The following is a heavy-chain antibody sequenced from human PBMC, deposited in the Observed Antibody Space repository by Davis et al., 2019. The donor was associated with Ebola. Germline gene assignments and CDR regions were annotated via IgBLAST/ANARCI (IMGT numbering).Heavy chain of an antibody. Sequence: ASVKVSCKASGYTFTSYGISWVRQAPGQGLEWMGWISAYNGNTNYAQKFQGRVTITADESTSTAYMELSSLRSEDTAVYYCARDKGDSGLDYWGQGTLVTVSS. CDR3: ARDKGDSGLDY. J-gene: IGHJ4*02. CDR2: ISAYNGNT. D-gene: IGHD1-26*01. V-gene: IGHV1-18*01. CDR1: GYTFTSYG.